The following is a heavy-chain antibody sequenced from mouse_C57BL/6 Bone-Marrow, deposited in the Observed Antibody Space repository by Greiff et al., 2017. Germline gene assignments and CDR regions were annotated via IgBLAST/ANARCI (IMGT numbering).Heavy chain of an antibody. J-gene: IGHJ4*01. Sequence: QVQLQQPGAELVRPGTSVKLSCKASGYTFTSYWMHWVKQRPGQGLEWIGVIDPSDSYTNYNQKFKGKATLTVDTSSSTAYMKLSSLTSEDSAVYYCTRGGGAMDYWGQGTSVTVSS. CDR2: IDPSDSYT. CDR1: GYTFTSYW. CDR3: TRGGGAMDY. V-gene: IGHV1-59*01.